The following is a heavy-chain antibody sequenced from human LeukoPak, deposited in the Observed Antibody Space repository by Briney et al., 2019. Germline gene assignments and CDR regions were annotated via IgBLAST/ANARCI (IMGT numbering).Heavy chain of an antibody. J-gene: IGHJ4*02. CDR3: ARGSDSSGYRWFDY. CDR2: IYYSGST. CDR1: GGSISSGGYY. Sequence: SETLSLTCTVSGGSISSGGYYWSWIRQHPGKGLEWIGYIYYSGSTYYNPSLKSRVTISVDTSKNQFSLKLSSVTAADTAVYYCARGSDSSGYRWFDYWGQGTLVTVSS. D-gene: IGHD3-22*01. V-gene: IGHV4-31*03.